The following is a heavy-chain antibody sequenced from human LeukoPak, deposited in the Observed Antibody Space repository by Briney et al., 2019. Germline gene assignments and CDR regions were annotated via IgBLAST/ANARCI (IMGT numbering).Heavy chain of an antibody. J-gene: IGHJ4*02. CDR1: GFTFDDYA. V-gene: IGHV3-43D*04. CDR2: ISWDGGST. D-gene: IGHD3-10*01. Sequence: PGGSLRLSCAASGFTFDDYAMHWVRQAPGKGLGWVSLISWDGGSTYYADSVKGRFTISRDNSKNSLYLQMNSLRAEDTALYYCAKGSVWFGEVRQAAFDYWGQGTLVTVSS. CDR3: AKGSVWFGEVRQAAFDY.